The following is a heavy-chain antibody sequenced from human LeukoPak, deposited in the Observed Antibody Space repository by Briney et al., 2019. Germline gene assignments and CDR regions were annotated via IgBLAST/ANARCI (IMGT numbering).Heavy chain of an antibody. V-gene: IGHV1-46*01. J-gene: IGHJ5*02. Sequence: ASVKVSCKASGYTFTSYYMHWVRQAPGQGLEWMGIINPSGGSTGYAQKFQGRVTMTRDTSTSTVYMELSSLRSEDTAGYYCARDGRIAVAGTVPNWFNPWGQGTLVTVSS. CDR3: ARDGRIAVAGTVPNWFNP. CDR1: GYTFTSYY. D-gene: IGHD6-19*01. CDR2: INPSGGST.